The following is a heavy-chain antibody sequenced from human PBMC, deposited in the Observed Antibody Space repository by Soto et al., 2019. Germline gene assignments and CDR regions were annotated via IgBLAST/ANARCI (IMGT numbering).Heavy chain of an antibody. Sequence: ASVKVSCKASGGTFSSYAISWVRQAPGQGLEWMGGIIPIFGTANYARKFQGRVTITADESTSTAYMELSSLRSEDAAVYYCARALRFLEWSAGGAFDIWGQGTMVTVSS. J-gene: IGHJ3*02. V-gene: IGHV1-69*13. CDR2: IIPIFGTA. CDR3: ARALRFLEWSAGGAFDI. D-gene: IGHD3-3*01. CDR1: GGTFSSYA.